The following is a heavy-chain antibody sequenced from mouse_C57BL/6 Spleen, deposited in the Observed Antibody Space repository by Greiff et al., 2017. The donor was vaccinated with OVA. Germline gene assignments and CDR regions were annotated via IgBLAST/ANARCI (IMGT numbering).Heavy chain of an antibody. CDR2: IDPSDSET. CDR3: AKGGNYENFDV. J-gene: IGHJ1*03. Sequence: VQLQQPGAELVRPGSSVKLSCKASGYTFTSYWMHWVKQRPIQGLEWIGNIDPSDSETHYNQKFKDKATLTVDKSSSTAYMQLSSLTSEDSAVYYCAKGGNYENFDVWGTGTTVTVSS. CDR1: GYTFTSYW. V-gene: IGHV1-52*01. D-gene: IGHD2-1*01.